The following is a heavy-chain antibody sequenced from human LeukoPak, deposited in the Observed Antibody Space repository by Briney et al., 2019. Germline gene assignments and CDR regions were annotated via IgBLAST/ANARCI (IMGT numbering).Heavy chain of an antibody. CDR3: ARAYYYDSSGYYYSVRDAFDI. Sequence: PSETLSLTCTVSGGSISSYYCSWIRQPPGKGLEWIGYIYYSGSTNYNPSLKSRVTISVDTSKNQFSLKLSSVTAADTAVYYCARAYYYDSSGYYYSVRDAFDIWGQGTMVTVSS. CDR1: GGSISSYY. D-gene: IGHD3-22*01. V-gene: IGHV4-59*01. J-gene: IGHJ3*02. CDR2: IYYSGST.